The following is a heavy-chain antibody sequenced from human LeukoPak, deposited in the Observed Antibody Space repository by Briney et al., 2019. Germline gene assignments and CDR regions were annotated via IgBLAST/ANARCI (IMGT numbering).Heavy chain of an antibody. D-gene: IGHD6-19*01. CDR1: GFTFSSYG. CDR3: ARDPPRGWHIDY. J-gene: IGHJ4*02. CDR2: IWYDGNGK. Sequence: HTGRSLRLSCALSGFTFSSYGMHWVRQAPGKGLEWVAVIWYDGNGKYYADSVKGRFTVSRDNSRNTVYLQMNSLRAEDTAVYYCARDPPRGWHIDYWGQGTLVTVSS. V-gene: IGHV3-33*01.